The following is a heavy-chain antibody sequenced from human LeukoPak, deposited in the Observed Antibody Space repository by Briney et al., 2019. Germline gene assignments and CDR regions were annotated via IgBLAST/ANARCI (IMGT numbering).Heavy chain of an antibody. CDR2: INWNGGST. CDR3: ASTWIQLWFSTHYYMDV. J-gene: IGHJ6*03. V-gene: IGHV3-20*04. CDR1: GFTFDDYG. D-gene: IGHD5-18*01. Sequence: PGGSLRLSCAASGFTFDDYGMSWVRQAPGKGLEWVSGINWNGGSTGYADSVKGRFTISRDNAKNSLYLQMNSLRAEDTALYYCASTWIQLWFSTHYYMDVWGKGTTVTVSS.